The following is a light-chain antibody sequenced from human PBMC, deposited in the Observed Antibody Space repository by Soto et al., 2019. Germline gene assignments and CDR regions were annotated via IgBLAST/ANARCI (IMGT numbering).Light chain of an antibody. J-gene: IGLJ1*01. V-gene: IGLV2-14*01. CDR1: SSDVGAYNY. CDR3: ISYTSNSLYV. Sequence: QSVLTQPASVSGSPGQSITISCTGASSDVGAYNYVSWYQQHPRKAPKLMIFVVSHRPSGVSTRFSGSKSGNTASLTISGLQAEDEADYYCISYTSNSLYVFGTGTKVTVL. CDR2: VVS.